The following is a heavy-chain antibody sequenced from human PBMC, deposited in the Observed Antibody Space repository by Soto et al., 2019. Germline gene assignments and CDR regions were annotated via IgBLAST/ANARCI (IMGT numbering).Heavy chain of an antibody. CDR3: ARNGTLTGYSYGMDV. V-gene: IGHV1-69*01. CDR1: GGTFSSYT. D-gene: IGHD1-1*01. CDR2: IIPIFDTA. Sequence: QVQLVQSGAAVKKPGSSVKVSCKASGGTFSSYTINWVRQAPGQGPEWMGGIIPIFDTANYAQKFQGRVTITADESTSPSYMEVRSLRSEDTAVYYCARNGTLTGYSYGMDVWGQGPTVTVSS. J-gene: IGHJ6*02.